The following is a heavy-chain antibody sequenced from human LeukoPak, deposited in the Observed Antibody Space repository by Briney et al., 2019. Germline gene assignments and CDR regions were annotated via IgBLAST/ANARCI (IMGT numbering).Heavy chain of an antibody. CDR3: ARERPRAGQFDF. V-gene: IGHV1-46*01. Sequence: ASLRDSSMTSGYTFTSNHIHWMRQAPGQGLGWVGPIYSGNGGRKYAQAFHGRVTMTGDTSTTTVYVELSSLRSDDTAIYYCARERPRAGQFDFWGQGTLLTVSS. CDR2: IYSGNGGR. CDR1: GYTFTSNH. D-gene: IGHD1-1*01. J-gene: IGHJ4*01.